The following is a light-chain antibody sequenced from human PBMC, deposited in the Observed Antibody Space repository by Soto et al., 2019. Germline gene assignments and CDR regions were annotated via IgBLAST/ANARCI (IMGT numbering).Light chain of an antibody. J-gene: IGKJ1*01. CDR3: QQYGSSPLWT. CDR1: QSVSSY. V-gene: IGKV3-20*01. Sequence: EIVLTQSPATLSLSPGARAPLSCRASQSVSSYLAWYQQKPGQAPRLLIYGASSRATGIPDRFSGSGSGTDFTLTISRLEPEDFAVYYCQQYGSSPLWTFGQGTKV. CDR2: GAS.